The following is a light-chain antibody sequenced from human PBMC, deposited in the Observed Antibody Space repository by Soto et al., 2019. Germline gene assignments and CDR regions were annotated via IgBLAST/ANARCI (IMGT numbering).Light chain of an antibody. V-gene: IGKV3-20*01. CDR2: GAS. Sequence: ETVWKPTPGTRSVSGGGRALVSCRASQSVSSNYLAWYQQNTGQATRLLIYGASSRATGIPDRFSGSGSGTDFTLTISRLQPEEFAMYDCDQYGSSALTGGGGTKVDIK. CDR1: QSVSSNY. J-gene: IGKJ4*01. CDR3: DQYGSSALT.